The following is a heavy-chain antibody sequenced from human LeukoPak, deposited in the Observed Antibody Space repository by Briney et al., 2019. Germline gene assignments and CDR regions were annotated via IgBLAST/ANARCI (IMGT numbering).Heavy chain of an antibody. CDR1: GFIFENYY. V-gene: IGHV3-11*04. CDR2: ISKEDNTI. Sequence: GGSLRLSCKASGFIFENYYMSWIRQAPGQGPQWVSYISKEDNTIFYADSVKGRFTVSRDNDRSSMYLQMNSLRDEDTAMYYCARVVAVVVTGIFDVWGQGTMVAVSS. CDR3: ARVVAVVVTGIFDV. D-gene: IGHD2-15*01. J-gene: IGHJ3*01.